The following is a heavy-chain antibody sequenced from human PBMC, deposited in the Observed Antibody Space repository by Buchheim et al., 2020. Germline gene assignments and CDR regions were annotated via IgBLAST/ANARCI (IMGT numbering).Heavy chain of an antibody. CDR1: GFPFSSSG. J-gene: IGHJ4*02. CDR3: AKAPRLYYFEG. Sequence: EVQLSESGGGLVQPGGSLRLSCAASGFPFSSSGMSWVRQAPGKGLEWVSTISASGGSTYYADSVKGRFTVSRDNSKKTLYLQMNSLRAEDTAVYYCAKAPRLYYFEGWGQGTL. CDR2: ISASGGST. D-gene: IGHD2-21*02. V-gene: IGHV3-23*01.